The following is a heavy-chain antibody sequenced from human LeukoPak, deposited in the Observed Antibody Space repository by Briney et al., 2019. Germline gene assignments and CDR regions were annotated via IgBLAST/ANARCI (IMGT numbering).Heavy chain of an antibody. Sequence: GGSLRLSCAASGFTFSSYSMNRVRQAPGKGLEWVSSISSSSSYIYYADSVKGRFTISRDNAKNSLYLQMNSLRAEDTAVYYCARDLGAYSSSSEYYFDYWGQGTLVTVSS. D-gene: IGHD6-6*01. CDR1: GFTFSSYS. CDR2: ISSSSSYI. V-gene: IGHV3-21*04. J-gene: IGHJ4*02. CDR3: ARDLGAYSSSSEYYFDY.